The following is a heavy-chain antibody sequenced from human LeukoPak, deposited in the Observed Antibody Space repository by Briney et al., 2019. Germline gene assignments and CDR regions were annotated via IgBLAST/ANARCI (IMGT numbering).Heavy chain of an antibody. CDR2: KKQDGSEK. CDR1: GFTFSSYW. Sequence: GGSLRLSCAASGFTFSSYWMSWVRQAPGKGLEGVANKKQDGSEKYYVDSVKGRFTISRDNAKNSLYLQMNSLRAEDTAVYYCARDPRPFGSSWHGGFDYWGQGTLVTVSS. CDR3: ARDPRPFGSSWHGGFDY. D-gene: IGHD6-13*01. V-gene: IGHV3-7*01. J-gene: IGHJ4*02.